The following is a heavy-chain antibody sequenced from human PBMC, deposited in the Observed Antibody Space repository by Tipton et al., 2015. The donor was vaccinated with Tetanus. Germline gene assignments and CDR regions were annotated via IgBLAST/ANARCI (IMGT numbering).Heavy chain of an antibody. V-gene: IGHV4-31*03. Sequence: TLSLTCSVSGGSIKIENYYWTWIRQRPGKGLEWIGDIYSFGSTYYSPSLKSRVTISIDTSKNQYSLQLNSVTAADTAVYYCARDQARGARGWNYFDYWGQGALVTVSS. CDR1: GGSIKIENYY. D-gene: IGHD1-26*01. CDR2: IYSFGST. J-gene: IGHJ4*02. CDR3: ARDQARGARGWNYFDY.